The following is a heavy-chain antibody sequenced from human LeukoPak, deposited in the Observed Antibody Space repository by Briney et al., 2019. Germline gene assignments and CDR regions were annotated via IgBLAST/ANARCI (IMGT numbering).Heavy chain of an antibody. Sequence: GGSLRLSCAASGFTVSSNYMSWVRQAPGKGLEWVSVIYSGGSTFYADSVKGRFIISRDNSKNTLYLQMNSLRAEDTAVYYCAGSSWRYYFDYWGQGTLVTVSS. J-gene: IGHJ4*02. CDR1: GFTVSSNY. CDR3: AGSSWRYYFDY. CDR2: IYSGGST. D-gene: IGHD6-13*01. V-gene: IGHV3-66*01.